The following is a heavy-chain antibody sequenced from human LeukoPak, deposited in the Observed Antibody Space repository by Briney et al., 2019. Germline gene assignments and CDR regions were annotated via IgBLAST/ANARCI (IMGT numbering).Heavy chain of an antibody. Sequence: SETLSLTCTVSGGSISSSRYYWGWIRQPPGKGLEWIRYIYSSGTTYYNPSLRSRVTISVDTSKNQFSLKLSSVTAADTAVYYCARARSTYYSFDYWGQGTLVTVSS. D-gene: IGHD2-2*01. CDR2: IYSSGTT. CDR1: GGSISSSRYY. CDR3: ARARSTYYSFDY. J-gene: IGHJ4*02. V-gene: IGHV4-30-4*08.